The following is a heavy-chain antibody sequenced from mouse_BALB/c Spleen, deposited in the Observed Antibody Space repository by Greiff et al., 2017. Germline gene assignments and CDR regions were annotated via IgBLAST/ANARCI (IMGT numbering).Heavy chain of an antibody. V-gene: IGHV5-6*02. D-gene: IGHD2-1*01. J-gene: IGHJ3*01. CDR3: AGGNYPAWFAY. CDR1: GFTFSSYG. Sequence: VKLMESGGDLVKPGGSLKLSCAASGFTFSSYGMSWVRQTPDKRLEWVATISSGGSYTYYPDSVKGRFTISRDNAKNTLYLQMSSLKSEDTAMYYCAGGNYPAWFAYWGQGTLVTVSA. CDR2: ISSGGSYT.